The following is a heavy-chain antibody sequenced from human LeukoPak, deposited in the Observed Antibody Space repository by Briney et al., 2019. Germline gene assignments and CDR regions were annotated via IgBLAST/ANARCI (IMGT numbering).Heavy chain of an antibody. V-gene: IGHV1-2*02. CDR2: INPNSGGT. CDR1: GYTFTGYY. J-gene: IGHJ4*02. CDR3: ASLMGAVAGTEIFDY. D-gene: IGHD6-19*01. Sequence: ATVKVSCKASGYTFTGYYMHWVRQAPGQGLEWMGWINPNSGGTNYAQKFQGRVTMTRDTSISTAYMELSRLRSDDTAVYYCASLMGAVAGTEIFDYWGQGTLVTVSS.